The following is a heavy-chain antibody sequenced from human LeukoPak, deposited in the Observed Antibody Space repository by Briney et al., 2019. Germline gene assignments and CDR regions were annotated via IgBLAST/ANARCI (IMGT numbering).Heavy chain of an antibody. CDR3: ARIAMVRGARKDDY. J-gene: IGHJ4*02. D-gene: IGHD3-10*01. CDR2: IKPDGSET. CDR1: GFTFSNYW. Sequence: AGGSLRLSCAASGFTFSNYWMTWVRQAPGNGLEWVANIKPDGSETDYVDSVKGRFTTSRDNAKNSLYLQMNSMRVEDTAIYYCARIAMVRGARKDDYWGQGTLVTVHS. V-gene: IGHV3-7*01.